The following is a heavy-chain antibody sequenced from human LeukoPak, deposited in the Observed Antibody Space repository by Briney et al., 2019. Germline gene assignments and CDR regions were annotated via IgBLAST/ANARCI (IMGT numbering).Heavy chain of an antibody. V-gene: IGHV1-18*01. CDR2: MSAYNGNT. Sequence: ASVKVSCKASGYTFTSYGISWVRQAPGQGLEWMGWMSAYNGNTNYAQKLQGRVTMTTDTSTSTAYMELRSLRSDDTAVYYCARDTSIAAAGNWFDPWGQGTLVTVSS. D-gene: IGHD6-13*01. J-gene: IGHJ5*02. CDR3: ARDTSIAAAGNWFDP. CDR1: GYTFTSYG.